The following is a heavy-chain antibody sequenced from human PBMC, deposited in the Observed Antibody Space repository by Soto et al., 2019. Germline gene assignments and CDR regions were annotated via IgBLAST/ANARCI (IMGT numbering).Heavy chain of an antibody. CDR1: GGSVSSGSYY. V-gene: IGHV4-61*01. D-gene: IGHD2-21*02. Sequence: SETLSLTCTVFGGSVSSGSYYWSWIRQPPGKGLEWIGYIYYSGSTNYNPTLKSRVTISVDTSKNQFSLKLSSVTAADTAVYYCARAPGGNSLHFAYWGQGTLVTVSS. CDR2: IYYSGST. CDR3: ARAPGGNSLHFAY. J-gene: IGHJ4*02.